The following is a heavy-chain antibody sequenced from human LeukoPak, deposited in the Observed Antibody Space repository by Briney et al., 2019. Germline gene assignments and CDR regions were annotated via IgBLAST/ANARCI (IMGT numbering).Heavy chain of an antibody. J-gene: IGHJ4*02. D-gene: IGHD6-13*01. Sequence: GESLKISCQSSGYTFTSYWIGWVRQMPGKGLQWMGIIYPGDSDTRYSPSFQGQVTISADKSISTAYLQWSSLKASDTAMYYCARFEQQLANRGDYWGQGTLVTVSS. CDR2: IYPGDSDT. V-gene: IGHV5-51*01. CDR1: GYTFTSYW. CDR3: ARFEQQLANRGDY.